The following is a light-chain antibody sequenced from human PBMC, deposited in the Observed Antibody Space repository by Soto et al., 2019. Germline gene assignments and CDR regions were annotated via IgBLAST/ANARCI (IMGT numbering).Light chain of an antibody. Sequence: SALTQPASVSWSPGQSITISCTGTRSDVGGYNYVSWYQQNPGKAPKLMIYDVSNRPSGVSNRFSGSKSGNTASLTISGLQAEDEADYYCSSYTSSSTFVVFGGGTQLTVL. CDR3: SSYTSSSTFVV. CDR1: RSDVGGYNY. CDR2: DVS. J-gene: IGLJ2*01. V-gene: IGLV2-14*01.